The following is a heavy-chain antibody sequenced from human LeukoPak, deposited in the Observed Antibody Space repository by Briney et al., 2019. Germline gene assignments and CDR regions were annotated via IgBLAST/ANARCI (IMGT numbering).Heavy chain of an antibody. V-gene: IGHV1-8*01. CDR1: GYTFTSYD. D-gene: IGHD3-22*01. J-gene: IGHJ4*02. Sequence: ASVKVSCKASGYTFTSYDINWVRQATGQGLEWMGWMNPNSGNTGYAQKFQGRVTMTRNTSISTAYMELSSLRSEDTAVYYCARVEETYYYDSSGYYNGMFDYWGQGTLVTVSS. CDR3: ARVEETYYYDSSGYYNGMFDY. CDR2: MNPNSGNT.